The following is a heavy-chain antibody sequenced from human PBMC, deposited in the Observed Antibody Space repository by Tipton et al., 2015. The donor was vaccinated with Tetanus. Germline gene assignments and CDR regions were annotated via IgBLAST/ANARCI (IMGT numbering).Heavy chain of an antibody. Sequence: SLRLSCAASGFTFSSYGMHWVRQAPGKGLEWVAVISYDGSSEYYADSVKGRFTISRDNSKNTLFLQMSSLRPEDTALYYCARDPNSSGWYPAYFGLWGQGTLVTVSS. CDR2: ISYDGSSE. V-gene: IGHV3-30*03. CDR1: GFTFSSYG. D-gene: IGHD6-19*01. J-gene: IGHJ4*02. CDR3: ARDPNSSGWYPAYFGL.